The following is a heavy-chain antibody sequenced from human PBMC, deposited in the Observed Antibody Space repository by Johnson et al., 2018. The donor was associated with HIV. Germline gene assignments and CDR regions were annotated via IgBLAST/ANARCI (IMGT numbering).Heavy chain of an antibody. D-gene: IGHD2-15*01. CDR1: GFTFSSYA. Sequence: QMQLVESGGRVARPGGSLRLSCAASGFTFSSYAIHWVRQAPGKGLEWVAVISYDGSNKYYADSVKGRFTISRDNSKNTLYLQMNTLRAEDTAVYYCGGVGRTGSAFDMWGLGTMVTVSS. CDR3: GGVGRTGSAFDM. V-gene: IGHV3-30-3*01. J-gene: IGHJ3*02. CDR2: ISYDGSNK.